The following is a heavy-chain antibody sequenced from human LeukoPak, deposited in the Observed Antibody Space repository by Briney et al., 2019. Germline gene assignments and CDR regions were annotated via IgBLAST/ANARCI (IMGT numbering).Heavy chain of an antibody. J-gene: IGHJ4*02. Sequence: GGSLRLTCAASGFTFSDYYMSWIRQAPGKGLEWVSYISSSSSYTNYADSVKGRFTIPRDNAKNSLYLQMNSLRAEDTAVYYCARVLKLYCGGDCNYFDYWGQGTLVTVS. CDR3: ARVLKLYCGGDCNYFDY. CDR2: ISSSSSYT. D-gene: IGHD2-21*02. CDR1: GFTFSDYY. V-gene: IGHV3-11*05.